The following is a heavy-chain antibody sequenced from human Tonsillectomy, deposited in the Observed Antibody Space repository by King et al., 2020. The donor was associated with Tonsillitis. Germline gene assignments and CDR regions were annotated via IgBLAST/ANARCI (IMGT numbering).Heavy chain of an antibody. V-gene: IGHV3-11*06. CDR3: ARGFYSSSWYRNPDY. J-gene: IGHJ4*02. CDR1: GFTFSDYY. D-gene: IGHD6-13*01. CDR2: ISSSSSYT. Sequence: VQLVESGGGLVKPGGSLRLSCAASGFTFSDYYMSCIRQPPGKGLEWVSYISSSSSYTNYADSVKGRFTISRDNAKNSLYLQMNSLRAEDTAVYYCARGFYSSSWYRNPDYWGQGTLVTVSS.